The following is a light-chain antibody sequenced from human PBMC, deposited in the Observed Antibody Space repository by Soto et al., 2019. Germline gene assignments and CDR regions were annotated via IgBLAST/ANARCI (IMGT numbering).Light chain of an antibody. V-gene: IGLV2-8*01. J-gene: IGLJ2*01. CDR1: SSDVGGYNF. Sequence: QSVLTQAPSASGSPGQSVTISCTGTSSDVGGYNFVSWYQQHPGKAPKLLIYEVSKRPSGVPDRFSDSKSDNTASLTVSGLQAEDEADYYCSSFAGGNNLLFGGGTKLTVL. CDR2: EVS. CDR3: SSFAGGNNLL.